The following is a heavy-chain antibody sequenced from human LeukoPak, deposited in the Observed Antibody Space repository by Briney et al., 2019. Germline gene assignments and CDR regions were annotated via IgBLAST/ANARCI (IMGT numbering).Heavy chain of an antibody. CDR3: ARGYGYSSSWYKAFDI. CDR1: GGSNSSGGYY. J-gene: IGHJ3*02. CDR2: IYYSGST. V-gene: IGHV4-61*08. Sequence: SETLSLTCTVSGGSNSSGGYYWSWIRQHPGKGLEWIGYIYYSGSTNYNPSLKSRVTISVDTSKNQFSLKLSSVTAADTAVYYCARGYGYSSSWYKAFDIWGQGTMVTVSS. D-gene: IGHD6-13*01.